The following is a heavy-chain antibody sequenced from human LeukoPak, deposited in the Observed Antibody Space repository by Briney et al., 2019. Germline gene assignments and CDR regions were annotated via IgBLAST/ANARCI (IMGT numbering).Heavy chain of an antibody. CDR1: GAFISRNDYY. J-gene: IGHJ3*02. D-gene: IGHD3-3*02. CDR2: ISHSGST. V-gene: IGHV4-30-4*08. CDR3: ARPHFGLEVDAFDI. Sequence: TSETLSLTCTVSGAFISRNDYYWSWIRQPPGKVLEWIVYISHSGSTYSNPSLKSRLTISVDTSKNQFSLKLSSVTAADTAVYYCARPHFGLEVDAFDIWGQGTMVTVSS.